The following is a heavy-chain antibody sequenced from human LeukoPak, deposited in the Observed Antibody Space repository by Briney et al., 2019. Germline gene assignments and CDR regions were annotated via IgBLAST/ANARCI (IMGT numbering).Heavy chain of an antibody. D-gene: IGHD3-3*01. CDR2: IYTSGST. CDR3: ARDAYDFWSGFGYYYYMDV. J-gene: IGHJ6*03. V-gene: IGHV4-61*02. CDR1: GGSISSGSYY. Sequence: SQTLSLTCTGSGGSISSGSYYWSWIRQPAGKGLEWIGRIYTSGSTNYNPSLKSRVTISVDTSKNQFSLKLSSVTAADTAVCYCARDAYDFWSGFGYYYYMDVWGKGTTVTVSS.